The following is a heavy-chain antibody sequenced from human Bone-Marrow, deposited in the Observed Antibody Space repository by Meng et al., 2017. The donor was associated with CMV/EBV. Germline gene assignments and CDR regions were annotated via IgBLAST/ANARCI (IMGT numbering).Heavy chain of an antibody. D-gene: IGHD7-27*01. CDR3: ARVTNWGYFDL. CDR1: GGSFSDFY. CDR2: ISHSGSA. Sequence: LPCAVSGGSFSDFYWSWIRQPPGKGLDWIGEISHSGSANYKSSLRSRVTISIDTSNNQFSLKLSSVAAADTAVYYCARVTNWGYFDLWGRGTLVTVSS. V-gene: IGHV4-34*01. J-gene: IGHJ2*01.